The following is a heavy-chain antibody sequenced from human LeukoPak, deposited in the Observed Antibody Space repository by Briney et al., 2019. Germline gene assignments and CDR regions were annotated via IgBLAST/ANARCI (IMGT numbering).Heavy chain of an antibody. CDR2: IYYSGST. CDR1: GGSISSGGYY. V-gene: IGHV4-31*03. J-gene: IGHJ4*02. Sequence: SQTLSLTCTVSGGSISSGGYYWSWIRQHPGKGLEWIGYIYYSGSTYYNPSLKCRVTISVDTSKNQFSLKLSSVTAADTAVYYCARVVVITTSEFYFDYWGQGTLVTVSS. CDR3: ARVVVITTSEFYFDY. D-gene: IGHD3-22*01.